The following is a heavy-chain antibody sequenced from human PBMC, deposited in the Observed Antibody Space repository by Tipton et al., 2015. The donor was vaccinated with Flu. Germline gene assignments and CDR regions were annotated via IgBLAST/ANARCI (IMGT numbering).Heavy chain of an antibody. CDR1: GGSISSYY. V-gene: IGHV4-34*01. D-gene: IGHD1-26*01. Sequence: TLSLTCTVSGGSISSYYWSWIRQPPGKGLEWIGEINHSGSTNYNPSLKSRVTISVDTSKNQFSLKLSSVTAEDTAVYYCARDLTVWELLYGRAFDIWGQGTMVTVSS. CDR3: ARDLTVWELLYGRAFDI. J-gene: IGHJ3*02. CDR2: INHSGST.